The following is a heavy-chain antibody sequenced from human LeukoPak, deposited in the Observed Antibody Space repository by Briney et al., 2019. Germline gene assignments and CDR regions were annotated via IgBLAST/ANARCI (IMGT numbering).Heavy chain of an antibody. CDR3: ARGHDFLIVGATDDY. Sequence: ASVKVSCKASGYTFTSYDINWVRQATGQGLEWMGWMNPNSGNTGYAQKFQGRVTMTRNTSMSTAYMELSSLRSEDTAVYYCARGHDFLIVGATDDYWGQGTLVTVSS. D-gene: IGHD1-26*01. CDR1: GYTFTSYD. CDR2: MNPNSGNT. V-gene: IGHV1-8*01. J-gene: IGHJ4*02.